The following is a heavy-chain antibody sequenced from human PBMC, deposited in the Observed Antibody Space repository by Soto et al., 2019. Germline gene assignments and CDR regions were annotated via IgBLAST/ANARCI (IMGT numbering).Heavy chain of an antibody. V-gene: IGHV4-4*07. CDR3: ARGPLCGEECYFAF. J-gene: IGHJ4*02. Sequence: QVHLQESGPGLVKPSETLSLTCSVFGDSISRHYWSWIRQPAGKGLEYIGRIYNSGLINYNPSLESLVSMPVAPSKNQISLKLTSATAADTAIYYCARGPLCGEECYFAFWGQGPLVTVSS. D-gene: IGHD2-21*01. CDR2: IYNSGLI. CDR1: GDSISRHY.